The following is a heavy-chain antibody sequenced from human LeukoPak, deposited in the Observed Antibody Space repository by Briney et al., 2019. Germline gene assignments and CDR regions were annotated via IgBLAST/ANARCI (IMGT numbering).Heavy chain of an antibody. CDR1: GGSISSYY. Sequence: SETLSLTCTVSGGSISSYYWSWIRQPPGKGLEWIGYIYYSGSTNYNPSLKSRVTISVDTSKNQFSLKLSSVTAADTAVYYCARLMVRDGDVWGKGTTVTVSS. J-gene: IGHJ6*04. D-gene: IGHD3-10*01. CDR3: ARLMVRDGDV. CDR2: IYYSGST. V-gene: IGHV4-59*12.